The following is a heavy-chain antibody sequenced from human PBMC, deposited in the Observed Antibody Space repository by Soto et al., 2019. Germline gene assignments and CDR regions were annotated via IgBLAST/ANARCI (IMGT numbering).Heavy chain of an antibody. Sequence: GESLKISCKGSGYSFTSYWIGWVRQMPGKGLEWMGIIYPGDSDTRYSPSFQGQVTISADKSISTAYLQWSSLKASDTAMYYCAMPSREGYCSSTSCYYYYGMDVWGQGTTVTVSS. CDR3: AMPSREGYCSSTSCYYYYGMDV. CDR2: IYPGDSDT. J-gene: IGHJ6*02. CDR1: GYSFTSYW. D-gene: IGHD2-2*01. V-gene: IGHV5-51*01.